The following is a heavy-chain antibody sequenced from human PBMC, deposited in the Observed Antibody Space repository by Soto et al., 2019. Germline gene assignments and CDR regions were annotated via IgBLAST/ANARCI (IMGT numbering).Heavy chain of an antibody. CDR3: ATGANFDF. V-gene: IGHV3-74*01. Sequence: EVHLVESGGGLVQPGGSLRLSCAASGFTFGSYWMQWFRQAPGKGLVWVSRINSDGSRIDYADSVRGRFTISRDNTKNTLYLQLNSLRTEDRAVYYCATGANFDFWGQGTLVTVSS. J-gene: IGHJ4*02. CDR2: INSDGSRI. CDR1: GFTFGSYW. D-gene: IGHD2-15*01.